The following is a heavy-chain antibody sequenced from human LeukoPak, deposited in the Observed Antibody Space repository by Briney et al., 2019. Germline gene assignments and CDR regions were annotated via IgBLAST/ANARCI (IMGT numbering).Heavy chain of an antibody. V-gene: IGHV3-49*02. CDR3: TRGSGRFEY. J-gene: IGHJ4*02. D-gene: IGHD6-19*01. Sequence: PGRSLRLSCAGSGFTFGYFPMTWVRQAPGKWLEWVGYIRAKAYGGTTEYAASVKGRFIISRDDSKRIAFLQMNSLQTLDTAIYYCTRGSGRFEYWGQGVLVTVSS. CDR1: GFTFGYFP. CDR2: IRAKAYGGTT.